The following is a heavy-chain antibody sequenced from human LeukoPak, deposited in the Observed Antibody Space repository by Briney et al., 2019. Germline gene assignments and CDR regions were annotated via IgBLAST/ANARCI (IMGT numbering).Heavy chain of an antibody. CDR1: VGTFSSYA. J-gene: IGHJ4*02. CDR2: IIPILGIA. D-gene: IGHD3-3*01. V-gene: IGHV1-69*04. Sequence: ASVKVSCKASVGTFSSYAISWVRQAPGQRLEWMGRIIPILGIANYAQKFQGRVTITADKSTSTAYMELSSLRSEDTAVYYCAFNTYYDFWSGYLWEDYWGQGTLVTVSS. CDR3: AFNTYYDFWSGYLWEDY.